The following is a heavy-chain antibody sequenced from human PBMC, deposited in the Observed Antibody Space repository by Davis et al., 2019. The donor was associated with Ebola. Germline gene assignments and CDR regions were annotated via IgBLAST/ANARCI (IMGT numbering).Heavy chain of an antibody. Sequence: SVKVSCKASGGTFSSYAISWVRQAPGQGLEWMGRIIPILGTANYAQKFQGRVTITADKSTSTAYMELSSLRSEDTAVYYCARERTNEDGMDVWGQGTTVTVSS. CDR3: ARERTNEDGMDV. CDR2: IIPILGTA. CDR1: GGTFSSYA. V-gene: IGHV1-69*04. D-gene: IGHD2-8*01. J-gene: IGHJ6*02.